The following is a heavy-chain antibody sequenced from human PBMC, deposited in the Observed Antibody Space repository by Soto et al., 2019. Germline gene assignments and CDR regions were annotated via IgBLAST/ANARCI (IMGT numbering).Heavy chain of an antibody. CDR3: VFSSRQTYDYIWGSYREPGVYFDY. V-gene: IGHV3-74*01. Sequence: PGGSLRLSCASSGVTFSSYWMHWVRQAPGKGLVWVSRINSDGSSTSYADSVKGRFTISRDNAKNTLYLQMNSLRAEDTAVYYCVFSSRQTYDYIWGSYREPGVYFDYWGQGTLVTVSS. J-gene: IGHJ4*02. CDR1: GVTFSSYW. D-gene: IGHD3-16*02. CDR2: INSDGSST.